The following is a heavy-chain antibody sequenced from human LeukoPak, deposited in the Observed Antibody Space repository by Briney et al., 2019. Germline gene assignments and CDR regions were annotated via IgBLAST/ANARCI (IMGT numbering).Heavy chain of an antibody. V-gene: IGHV3-74*01. Sequence: GGSLRLSCAASGFIFSSYWMHWVRQAPGKGLVWVSRINTDGSSTNYADSVKGRFTISRDNAKNTLYLQMNSLRAEDTAVYYCARDQGIAAAGTHFDYWGQGTLVTVSS. CDR1: GFIFSSYW. CDR3: ARDQGIAAAGTHFDY. J-gene: IGHJ4*02. CDR2: INTDGSST. D-gene: IGHD6-13*01.